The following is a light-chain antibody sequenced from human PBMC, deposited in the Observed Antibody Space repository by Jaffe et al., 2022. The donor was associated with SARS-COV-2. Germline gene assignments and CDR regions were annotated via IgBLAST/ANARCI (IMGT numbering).Light chain of an antibody. Sequence: QTVVTQEPSLTVSPGGTVTLTCASSAGAVTSTFESNWFQQKAGQPPRSLIYYTTNKHSWTPARFSGSVLGGKAALTLSGVQPEDEADYYCLLYHSGVPVFGTGTRVTVL. J-gene: IGLJ1*01. V-gene: IGLV7-43*01. CDR3: LLYHSGVPV. CDR2: YTT. CDR1: AGAVTSTFE.